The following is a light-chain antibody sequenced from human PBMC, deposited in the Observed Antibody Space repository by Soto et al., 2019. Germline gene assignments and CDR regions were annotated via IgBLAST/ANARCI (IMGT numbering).Light chain of an antibody. V-gene: IGKV3-20*01. CDR3: EQYGSSPIFT. CDR2: GAS. CDR1: QSVSSSY. J-gene: IGKJ3*01. Sequence: EIVLTQSPGTLSLSPGERATLSCRASQSVSSSYLSWYQQKPGQAPRLLIYGASGRATGVPDRFCGSGAGTAFSHTISRVEPEDFGVYYCEQYGSSPIFTFGPGTKVDIK.